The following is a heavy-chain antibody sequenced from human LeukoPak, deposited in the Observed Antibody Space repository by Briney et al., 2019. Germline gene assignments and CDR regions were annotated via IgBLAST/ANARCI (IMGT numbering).Heavy chain of an antibody. Sequence: SETLSLTCAVYGGSFSGYYWSWIRQPAGKGLEWIGRIYTSGSTNYNPSLKSRVTISVDTSKNQFSLKLSSVTAADTAVYYCARIRREPKDYYYYYMDVWGKGTTVTVSS. CDR1: GGSFSGYY. D-gene: IGHD1-26*01. CDR3: ARIRREPKDYYYYYMDV. J-gene: IGHJ6*03. V-gene: IGHV4-59*10. CDR2: IYTSGST.